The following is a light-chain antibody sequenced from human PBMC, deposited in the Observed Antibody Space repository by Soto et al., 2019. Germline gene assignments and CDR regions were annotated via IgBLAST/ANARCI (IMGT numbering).Light chain of an antibody. CDR3: NSYTGWIYV. V-gene: IGLV2-8*01. J-gene: IGLJ1*01. Sequence: QSVPTQPPSASGSPGQSVTISCTGTSSDVGGYDYVSWYQHHPGKAPKLIIFEVNKRPSGVPDRFSGSKFGNTASLTVSGLQAEDEADYYCNSYTGWIYVFGTGTKLTVL. CDR2: EVN. CDR1: SSDVGGYDY.